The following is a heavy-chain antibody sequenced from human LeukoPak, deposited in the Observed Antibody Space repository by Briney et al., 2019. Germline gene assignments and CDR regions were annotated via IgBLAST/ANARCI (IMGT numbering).Heavy chain of an antibody. D-gene: IGHD2-8*01. Sequence: SETLSLTCTVSGGSISSYYWSWIRQPPGKGLEWIGYIYYSGSTNYNPSLKSRVTISVDTSKNQFSLKLSSVTAADTAVYYCARVPTSYCTNGVCPNWFDPWGQGTLVTVSS. CDR2: IYYSGST. CDR3: ARVPTSYCTNGVCPNWFDP. J-gene: IGHJ5*02. CDR1: GGSISSYY. V-gene: IGHV4-59*01.